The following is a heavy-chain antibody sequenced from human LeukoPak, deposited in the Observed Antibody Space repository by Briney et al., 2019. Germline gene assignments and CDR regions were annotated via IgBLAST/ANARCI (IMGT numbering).Heavy chain of an antibody. D-gene: IGHD3-10*01. CDR1: GYTFTSYG. J-gene: IGHJ1*01. CDR3: ARVQYYYGSGRQAEYFQH. V-gene: IGHV1-18*01. Sequence: ASVKVSCKASGYTFTSYGISWVRQATGQGLEWMGWISAYNGNTNYAQKLQGRVTMTTDTSTSTAYMELRSLRSDDTAVYYCARVQYYYGSGRQAEYFQHWGQGTLVTVSS. CDR2: ISAYNGNT.